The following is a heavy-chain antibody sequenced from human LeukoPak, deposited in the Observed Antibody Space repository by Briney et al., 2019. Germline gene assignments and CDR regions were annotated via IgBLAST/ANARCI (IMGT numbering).Heavy chain of an antibody. D-gene: IGHD3-10*01. V-gene: IGHV3-30*01. CDR1: GFTFSSYA. CDR2: ISYDGSNK. CDR3: ARGAYGGDDY. Sequence: PGGSLRLSCAASGFTFSSYAMHWVRQAPGKGLEWVAVISYDGSNKYYADSVKGRFTISRDNSKNTLYLQMNSLRAEDTAVYYCARGAYGGDDYWGQGTLVTVSS. J-gene: IGHJ4*02.